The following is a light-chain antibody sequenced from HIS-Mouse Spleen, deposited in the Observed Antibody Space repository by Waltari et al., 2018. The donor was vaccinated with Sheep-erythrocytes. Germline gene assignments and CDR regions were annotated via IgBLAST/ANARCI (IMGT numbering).Light chain of an antibody. CDR2: DVS. CDR3: CSYAGSYNHV. Sequence: QSALTQPRSVSGSPGQSVTIPCTGTSSDVGGYNSLSWDQQHPGKAPKLMIYDVSKRPAGVPDRFSGSKSGNTASLTIAGLQAEDEADYYCCSYAGSYNHVFATGTKVTVL. CDR1: SSDVGGYNS. J-gene: IGLJ1*01. V-gene: IGLV2-11*01.